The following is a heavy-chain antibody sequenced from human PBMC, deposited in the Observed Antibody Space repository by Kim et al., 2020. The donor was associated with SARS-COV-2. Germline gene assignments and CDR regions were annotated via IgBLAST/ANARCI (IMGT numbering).Heavy chain of an antibody. D-gene: IGHD4-17*01. CDR1: GFTFSSYS. J-gene: IGHJ4*02. CDR3: ARDLGLTTVTTLEYYFDY. Sequence: GGSLRLSCAASGFTFSSYSMNWVRQAPGKGLEWVSSISSSSSYIYYADSVKGRFTISRDNAKNSLYLQMNSLRAEDTAVYYCARDLGLTTVTTLEYYFDYWGQGTLVTVSS. CDR2: ISSSSSYI. V-gene: IGHV3-21*01.